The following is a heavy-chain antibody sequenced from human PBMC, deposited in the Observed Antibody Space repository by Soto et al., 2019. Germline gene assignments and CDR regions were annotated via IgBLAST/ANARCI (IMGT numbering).Heavy chain of an antibody. V-gene: IGHV1-18*01. Sequence: QVQLVQSGAEVKKPGASVKVSCKASGYTFTSYGISWVRQAPGQGLERMGWISAYNGNRNYAQKLQGRVTMTSDTSTSTAYMELRSLRSDDTSVYYCARADMSLVWFDPWGQGTLVTVSS. J-gene: IGHJ5*02. D-gene: IGHD2-15*01. CDR3: ARADMSLVWFDP. CDR2: ISAYNGNR. CDR1: GYTFTSYG.